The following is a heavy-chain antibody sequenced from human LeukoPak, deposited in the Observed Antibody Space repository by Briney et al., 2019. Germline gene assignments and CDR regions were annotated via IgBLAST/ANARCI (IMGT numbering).Heavy chain of an antibody. CDR3: ARRNGFPMIPGWGYNMEV. CDR1: GFTFTNYW. CDR2: INQGGSDK. V-gene: IGHV3-7*01. Sequence: GGSLRLSCAASGFTFTNYWLSWVRRAPGKGLEWVANINQGGSDKYYVDSVKGRFTISRDNAKNSLYLQLNSLRAEDTAVYYCARRNGFPMIPGWGYNMEVWGQGTTVTVSS. J-gene: IGHJ6*03. D-gene: IGHD3-10*01.